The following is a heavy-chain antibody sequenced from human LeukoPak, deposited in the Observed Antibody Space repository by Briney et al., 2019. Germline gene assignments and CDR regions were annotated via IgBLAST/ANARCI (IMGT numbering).Heavy chain of an antibody. D-gene: IGHD2-2*01. J-gene: IGHJ4*02. CDR1: GFTFSSYA. V-gene: IGHV3-23*01. CDR3: AKDSCSTTSCYAGVDY. CDR2: ISGSGGTT. Sequence: GGSLRLSCAASGFTFSSYAMTWVRQAPGKGLEWVSGISGSGGTTYYADSVKGRFTISRDNSKNTLYLQMNSLRAEDTAVYYCAKDSCSTTSCYAGVDYWGQGTLVTVSS.